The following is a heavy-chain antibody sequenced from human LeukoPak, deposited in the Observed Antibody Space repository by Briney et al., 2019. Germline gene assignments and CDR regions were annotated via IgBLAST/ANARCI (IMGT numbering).Heavy chain of an antibody. D-gene: IGHD5-24*01. Sequence: GGSLRLSCAASGFDFNAAWMSWVRQAPGKGLEWVANIKQDGSEKYYVVSVKGRFTISRDNAKNSLYLQMNSLRAEDTAVYYCAREADDGVYYFDYWGQGTLVTVSS. J-gene: IGHJ4*02. CDR3: AREADDGVYYFDY. CDR1: GFDFNAAW. CDR2: IKQDGSEK. V-gene: IGHV3-7*01.